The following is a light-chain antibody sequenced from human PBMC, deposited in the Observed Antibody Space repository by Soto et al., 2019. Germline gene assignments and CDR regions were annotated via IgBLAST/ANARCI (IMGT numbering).Light chain of an antibody. Sequence: DIQMTQAPSSLSASVGDRVNITCRASQGIRTDFVWYHQKTGKAPKRLIYAASSLQSGVASRFSGSGSGTDFPVTIRRLHPDAFGTYSWPQSYSTPQTFGQGTTV. CDR3: PQSYSTPQT. J-gene: IGKJ1*01. CDR1: QGIRTD. CDR2: AAS. V-gene: IGKV1-39*01.